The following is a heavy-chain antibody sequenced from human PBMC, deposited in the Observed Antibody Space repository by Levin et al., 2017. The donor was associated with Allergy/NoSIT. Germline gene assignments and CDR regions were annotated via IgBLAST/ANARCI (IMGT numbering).Heavy chain of an antibody. Sequence: SCAASGFTFSSYAMSWVRQAPGKGLEWVSGISGSGDSTYYADSVKGRFTISRDNSKNTLYLQMNSLRAEDTAVYYCGYGNYYNGDYWGQGTLVTVSS. V-gene: IGHV3-23*01. CDR3: GYGNYYNGDY. D-gene: IGHD3-10*01. J-gene: IGHJ4*02. CDR2: ISGSGDST. CDR1: GFTFSSYA.